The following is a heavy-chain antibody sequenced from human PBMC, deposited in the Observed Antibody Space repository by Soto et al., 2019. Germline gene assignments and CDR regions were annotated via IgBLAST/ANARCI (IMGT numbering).Heavy chain of an antibody. D-gene: IGHD2-2*02. CDR1: GFTFSSYA. Sequence: QVQLVESGGGVVQPGRSLRLSCAASGFTFSSYAMHWVRQAPGKGLEWVAVISYDGSNKYYADSVKGRFTISRDNSKNTLYLQMNSLRAEDTAVYYCAKDSDCSSTSCYTSYYYYGMDVWGQGTTVTVSS. J-gene: IGHJ6*02. V-gene: IGHV3-30*04. CDR2: ISYDGSNK. CDR3: AKDSDCSSTSCYTSYYYYGMDV.